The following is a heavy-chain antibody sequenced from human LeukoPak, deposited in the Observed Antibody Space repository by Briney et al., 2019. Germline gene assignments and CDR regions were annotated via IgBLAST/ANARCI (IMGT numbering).Heavy chain of an antibody. Sequence: PGRSLRLSCAASGFTFSSYAMSWVRQAPGKGLEWVSTISGGGGIIYYGDSVKGRFTISRDTSKNTLYLQMNSLRVEDTAVYYCAKDSYRSSWPDYWGQGTLVTVAS. CDR2: ISGGGGII. CDR1: GFTFSSYA. CDR3: AKDSYRSSWPDY. D-gene: IGHD6-13*01. J-gene: IGHJ4*02. V-gene: IGHV3-23*01.